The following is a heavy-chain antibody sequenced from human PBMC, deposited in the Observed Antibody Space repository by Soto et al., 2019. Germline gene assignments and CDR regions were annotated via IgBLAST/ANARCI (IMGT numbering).Heavy chain of an antibody. V-gene: IGHV2-5*02. Sequence: SGPTLVKTTQTLTQTCTFCGFSLSTSGVGVGWIRQPPGKALEWLALIYWDDDKRYSPSLKSRLTITKDTSKNQVVLTMTNMDPVDTATYYCAHSSAYYYDSSGPHGAFDIWGQGTMVTVSS. CDR3: AHSSAYYYDSSGPHGAFDI. D-gene: IGHD3-22*01. J-gene: IGHJ3*02. CDR1: GFSLSTSGVG. CDR2: IYWDDDK.